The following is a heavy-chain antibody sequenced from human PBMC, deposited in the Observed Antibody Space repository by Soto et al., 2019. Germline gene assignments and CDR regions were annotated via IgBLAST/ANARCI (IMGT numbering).Heavy chain of an antibody. CDR1: GGSFSGYY. Sequence: PSETLSLTCAVYGGSFSGYYWSWIRQPPGKGLEWIGEINHSGSTNYNPSLKSRVTISVDTSKNQFSLKLSSVTAADTAVYYCARCTTVWDEGSGSDYNDYFDYWGQGTLVTVSS. D-gene: IGHD3-10*01. V-gene: IGHV4-34*01. J-gene: IGHJ4*02. CDR3: ARCTTVWDEGSGSDYNDYFDY. CDR2: INHSGST.